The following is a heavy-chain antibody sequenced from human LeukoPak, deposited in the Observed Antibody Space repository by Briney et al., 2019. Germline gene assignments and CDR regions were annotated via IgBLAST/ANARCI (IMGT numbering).Heavy chain of an antibody. V-gene: IGHV4-31*03. D-gene: IGHD2-2*01. CDR2: IYYSGST. CDR3: ARFLRSCSSTSCYARVFDY. J-gene: IGHJ4*02. CDR1: GGSISSGGYY. Sequence: SETLSLTCTVSGGSISSGGYYWSWIRQHPGKGLEWIGYIYYSGSTYYNSSLKSRVTISVDTSKNQFSLRLSSVTAADTAVYYCARFLRSCSSTSCYARVFDYWGQGTLVTVSS.